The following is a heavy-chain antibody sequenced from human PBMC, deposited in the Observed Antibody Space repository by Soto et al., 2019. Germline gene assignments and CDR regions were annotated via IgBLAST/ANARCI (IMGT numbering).Heavy chain of an antibody. D-gene: IGHD2-15*01. J-gene: IGHJ4*02. CDR1: GYTFTTYY. CDR3: ARAGYCSGGTCFHGNCDY. Sequence: QVQLVQSGAEVKRPGASVKVSCKASGYTFTTYYMHWVRQAPGQGLEWLGIINPNVGSTTYAQKVQGRVTMTRDTSTSTVYLELSSLRSEDTAVYYCARAGYCSGGTCFHGNCDYWGQGTLVTVSA. CDR2: INPNVGST. V-gene: IGHV1-46*01.